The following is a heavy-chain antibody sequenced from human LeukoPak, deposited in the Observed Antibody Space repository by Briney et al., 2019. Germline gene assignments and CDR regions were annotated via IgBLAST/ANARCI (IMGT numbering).Heavy chain of an antibody. J-gene: IGHJ4*02. CDR3: ARDQHDSSGSLDY. Sequence: GGSLRLSCAASGFTFSSYSMNWVRQAPGKGLEWVSSISSSSSYIYYADSVKGRFTISRDNSKNTLYLQMNSLRAEDTAVYYCARDQHDSSGSLDYWGQGTLVTVSS. D-gene: IGHD3-22*01. CDR1: GFTFSSYS. V-gene: IGHV3-21*01. CDR2: ISSSSSYI.